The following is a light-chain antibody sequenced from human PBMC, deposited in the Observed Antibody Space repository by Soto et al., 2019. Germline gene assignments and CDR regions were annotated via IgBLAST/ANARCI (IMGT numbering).Light chain of an antibody. CDR3: QPGQRTRRR. V-gene: IGKV1-39*01. CDR1: QSISSY. J-gene: IGKJ4*01. Sequence: SASVGSPYHINKRASQSISSYLNWYQQKPGKAPKLLIYAASSLQSGVPSRFCGSGCGKACSLSSLSIPAEEFSTYIRQPGQRTRRRVGGGTKVDIK. CDR2: AAS.